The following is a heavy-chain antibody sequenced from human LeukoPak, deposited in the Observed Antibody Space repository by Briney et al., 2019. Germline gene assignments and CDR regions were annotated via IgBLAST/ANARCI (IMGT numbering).Heavy chain of an antibody. Sequence: GGSLRLSCAASGFTFSGSAMHWVRQASGKGLEWVGRIRSKANSYATAYAASVKGRFTISRDDSKNTAYLQMNSLKTEDTAVYYCARGAPETTAKFDYWGQGTLVTVSS. CDR2: IRSKANSYAT. V-gene: IGHV3-73*01. CDR3: ARGAPETTAKFDY. D-gene: IGHD1-7*01. CDR1: GFTFSGSA. J-gene: IGHJ4*02.